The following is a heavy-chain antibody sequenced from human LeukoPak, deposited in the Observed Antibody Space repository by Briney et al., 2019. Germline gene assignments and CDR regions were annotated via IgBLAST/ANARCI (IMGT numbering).Heavy chain of an antibody. CDR3: ARGKNLQGRRGRSSAFDY. CDR1: GGSFRGYY. J-gene: IGHJ4*02. CDR2: IKQGGGA. D-gene: IGHD6-25*01. V-gene: IGHV4-34*01. Sequence: SETLSLTCAVYGGSFRGYYWSWIRQPPGTGLECLWEIKQGGGATYNQSLRSRVTISVDTSKNQFSLKLSYVTAADTAVYYCARGKNLQGRRGRSSAFDYWGQGTLVTVSS.